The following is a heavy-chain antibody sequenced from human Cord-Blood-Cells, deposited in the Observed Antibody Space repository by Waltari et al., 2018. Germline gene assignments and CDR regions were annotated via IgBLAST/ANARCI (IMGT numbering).Heavy chain of an antibody. CDR2: IYSGGST. V-gene: IGHV3-53*02. CDR1: GFTVSTHS. D-gene: IGHD2-2*02. J-gene: IGHJ5*02. Sequence: EVQLVETGGGLIQPGGSLRLSCAPSGFTVSTHSMSGVRRAPGKGLEWVSVIYSGGSTYYADSVKGRFTISRDNSKNTLYLQMNSLRAEDTAVYYCARDPDYCSSTSCYTSWGQGTLVTVSS. CDR3: ARDPDYCSSTSCYTS.